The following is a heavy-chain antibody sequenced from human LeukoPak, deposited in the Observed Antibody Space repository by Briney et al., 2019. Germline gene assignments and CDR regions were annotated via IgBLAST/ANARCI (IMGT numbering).Heavy chain of an antibody. Sequence: GASVKVSCKASGGTFSKYAFSWVRQAPGQGLEWMGGIIPLIGTTNYAQKFQGRVTIIADKSMSTAYMELRSLRFEDTAVYYCARGPEFGGKSDYYFSYYMDVWGTGTTDTVSS. CDR3: ARGPEFGGKSDYYFSYYMDV. CDR1: GGTFSKYA. CDR2: IIPLIGTT. D-gene: IGHD4-23*01. J-gene: IGHJ6*03. V-gene: IGHV1-69*06.